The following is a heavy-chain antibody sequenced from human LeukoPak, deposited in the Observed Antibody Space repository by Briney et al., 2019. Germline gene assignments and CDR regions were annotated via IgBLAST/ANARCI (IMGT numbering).Heavy chain of an antibody. D-gene: IGHD6-13*01. Sequence: GRSLRLSCAASGFIFSNYAMHWVRQAPGKGLEWVAVITYDESNKYYADSVKGRFTISRGNSKNTLYLQMNSLRAEDTAVYYCAPRGIAAAGPGVWFDPWGQGTLVTVSS. CDR2: ITYDESNK. J-gene: IGHJ5*02. CDR3: APRGIAAAGPGVWFDP. V-gene: IGHV3-30*03. CDR1: GFIFSNYA.